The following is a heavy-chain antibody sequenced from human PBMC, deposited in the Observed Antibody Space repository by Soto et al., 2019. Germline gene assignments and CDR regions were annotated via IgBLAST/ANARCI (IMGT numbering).Heavy chain of an antibody. V-gene: IGHV5-51*01. Sequence: ESLKLSFQGSGYSFTGYWIGWVRQMPGKGLEWMGIIYPGDSDTRYSPSFQGQVTISADKSISTAYLQWSSLKASDTAMYYCATFIAARLDYWGQGTLVTVSS. D-gene: IGHD6-6*01. CDR1: GYSFTGYW. CDR2: IYPGDSDT. CDR3: ATFIAARLDY. J-gene: IGHJ4*02.